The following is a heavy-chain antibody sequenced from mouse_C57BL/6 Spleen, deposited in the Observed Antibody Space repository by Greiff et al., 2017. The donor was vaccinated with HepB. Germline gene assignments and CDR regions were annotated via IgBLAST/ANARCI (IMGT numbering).Heavy chain of an antibody. CDR1: GFSFTSYG. Sequence: VHLVESGPGLVAPSPSLSITCTVSGFSFTSYGVDWVRQPPGKGLEWLGVIWGGGSTNYNSALMSRLSISNENSNSQVSLKMNSMQTDDTAMYYCAKHGGYDYDAWFAYWGQGTLVTVSA. D-gene: IGHD2-4*01. V-gene: IGHV2-9*01. J-gene: IGHJ3*01. CDR2: IWGGGST. CDR3: AKHGGYDYDAWFAY.